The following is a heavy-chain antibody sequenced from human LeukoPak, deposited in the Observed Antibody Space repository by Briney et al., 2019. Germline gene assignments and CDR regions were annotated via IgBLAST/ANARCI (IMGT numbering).Heavy chain of an antibody. D-gene: IGHD2-2*01. V-gene: IGHV1-69*04. CDR2: IIPILGIA. J-gene: IGHJ6*02. CDR3: AAIPPAGTSWPLYV. CDR1: GGTFSSYA. Sequence: SVKVSCKASGGTFSSYATSWVRQAPGQGLEWMGRIIPILGIANYAQKFQGRVTITADKSTSTAYMELSSLRSEDTAVYYCAAIPPAGTSWPLYVWGQGTTVTVSS.